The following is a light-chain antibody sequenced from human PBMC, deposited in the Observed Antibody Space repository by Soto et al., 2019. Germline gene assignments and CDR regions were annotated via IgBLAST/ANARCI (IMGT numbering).Light chain of an antibody. J-gene: IGKJ4*01. V-gene: IGKV3-11*01. CDR1: QSIGTS. CDR3: QQRSQWPLT. Sequence: EIVLTQSPATLSLSPGERGTISCRASQSIGTSLDWYQQKPGQVPRLLIFDALDRATGMPARFSGSGSGTDLTLTISNLESDDFAVYYCQQRSQWPLTFGGGTKVEIK. CDR2: DAL.